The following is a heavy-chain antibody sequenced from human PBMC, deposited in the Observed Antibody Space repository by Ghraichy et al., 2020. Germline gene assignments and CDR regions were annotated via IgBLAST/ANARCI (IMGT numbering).Heavy chain of an antibody. CDR3: ARADDF. V-gene: IGHV3-30*02. CDR1: GFTFSNYG. J-gene: IGHJ4*02. CDR2: IVYDGSTK. Sequence: GESLNISCGASGFTFSNYGMHWVRQAPGKGLEWVSLIVYDGSTKYYADSVKGRFTISRDNSKNMLYLQMSGLRPEDTAMYYCARADDFWGQGTLVSVSS.